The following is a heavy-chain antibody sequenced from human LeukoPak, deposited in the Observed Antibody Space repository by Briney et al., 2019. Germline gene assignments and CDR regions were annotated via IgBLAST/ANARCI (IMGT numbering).Heavy chain of an antibody. Sequence: GRSLRLSCAASGFTFGSYAMHWVRQAPGKGLEWVAVISYDGSSKYYADSVKGRFTISRDNSKNTLYLQMNSLRAEDTAVYYCARKYGEEWELHPFDYWGQGTLVTVSS. CDR1: GFTFGSYA. V-gene: IGHV3-30-3*01. CDR3: ARKYGEEWELHPFDY. J-gene: IGHJ4*02. CDR2: ISYDGSSK. D-gene: IGHD1-26*01.